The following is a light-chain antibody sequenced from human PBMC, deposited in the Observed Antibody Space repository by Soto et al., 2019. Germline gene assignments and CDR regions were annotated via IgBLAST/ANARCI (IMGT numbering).Light chain of an antibody. J-gene: IGKJ2*01. CDR1: QSVSSY. CDR3: QQRFNWPRFT. Sequence: EIVLTQSPATLSLSPGERATLSCRACQSVSSYLAWYQQKPGQAPRLLIYDASNRATGIPARFSGGGSGTDFTLTISSLEPEDFAVSYCQQRFNWPRFTFGQGTKLEIQ. V-gene: IGKV3-11*01. CDR2: DAS.